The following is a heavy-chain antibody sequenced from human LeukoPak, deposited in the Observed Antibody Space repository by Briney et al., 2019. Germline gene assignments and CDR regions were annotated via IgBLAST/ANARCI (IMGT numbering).Heavy chain of an antibody. V-gene: IGHV4-4*07. CDR1: GGSINNYY. D-gene: IGHD2-15*01. CDR2: IYTRGST. J-gene: IGHJ3*02. CDR3: ARGRYCSADICSGGDAFDI. Sequence: PSETLSLTCTVSGGSINNYYWSWIRQPAGKGLEWIGRIYTRGSTNYNPSLKSRVTMSVDTSKNQFSLKLSSVTAADTAVYYCARGRYCSADICSGGDAFDIWGQGTMFSVSS.